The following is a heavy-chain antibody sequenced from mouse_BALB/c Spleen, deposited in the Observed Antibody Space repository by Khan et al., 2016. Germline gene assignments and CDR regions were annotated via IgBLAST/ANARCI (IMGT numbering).Heavy chain of an antibody. CDR2: INTYNGEP. V-gene: IGHV9-1*02. D-gene: IGHD2-12*01. Sequence: QIQLVQSGPELKKPGETVKISCKASGYSFTNYGMNWVKQAPGKGLKWMGWINTYNGEPTYADDFKGRFALSLETSGSTAFLQINNLKNEDMATYFCARGRRPYWYSDVWGAGTTVTVSS. J-gene: IGHJ1*01. CDR3: ARGRRPYWYSDV. CDR1: GYSFTNYG.